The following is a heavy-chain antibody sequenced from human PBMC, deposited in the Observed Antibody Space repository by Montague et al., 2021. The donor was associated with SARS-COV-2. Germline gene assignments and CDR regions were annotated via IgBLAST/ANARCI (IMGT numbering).Heavy chain of an antibody. CDR2: IYSSGST. V-gene: IGHV4-59*02. CDR1: SGSVSSDY. Sequence: SETLSLTCSVSSGSVSSDYWSWIRQPPGKGLEWIGYIYSSGSTSYNPSLNSPVTISIDTSKNQFSLRLSSVTAADTAVYYCARTGDAYTSYYFDYWGQGTMATVSS. D-gene: IGHD5-24*01. J-gene: IGHJ4*02. CDR3: ARTGDAYTSYYFDY.